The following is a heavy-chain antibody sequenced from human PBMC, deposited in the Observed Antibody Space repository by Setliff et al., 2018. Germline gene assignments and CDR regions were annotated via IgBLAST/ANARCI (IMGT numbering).Heavy chain of an antibody. Sequence: GESLKISCKGSGYSFTTYWIGRVRQMPGKGLEWMGIIYPGDSDTRYSPSFQGQVTISPDKSISTAYLQWRSLKASDTAMYYCARNGYCSGGSCYELDSWGQGTLVTVSS. V-gene: IGHV5-51*01. CDR3: ARNGYCSGGSCYELDS. CDR1: GYSFTTYW. J-gene: IGHJ5*01. D-gene: IGHD2-15*01. CDR2: IYPGDSDT.